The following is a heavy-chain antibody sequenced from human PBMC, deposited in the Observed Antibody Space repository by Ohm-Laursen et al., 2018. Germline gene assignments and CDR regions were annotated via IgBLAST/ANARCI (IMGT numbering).Heavy chain of an antibody. Sequence: GASVKVSCKASGFTFTSSAMQWVRQARGQRLEWIGWIVVGSGNTNYAQKFQERVTITRDMSTSTAYMELSSLRSEDTAVYYCAASSGSYYGGDWYFDLWGRGTLVTVSS. CDR1: GFTFTSSA. CDR2: IVVGSGNT. V-gene: IGHV1-58*02. D-gene: IGHD1-26*01. CDR3: AASSGSYYGGDWYFDL. J-gene: IGHJ2*01.